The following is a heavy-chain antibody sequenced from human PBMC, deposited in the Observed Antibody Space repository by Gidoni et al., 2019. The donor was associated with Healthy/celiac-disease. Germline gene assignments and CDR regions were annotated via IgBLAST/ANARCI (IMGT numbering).Heavy chain of an antibody. J-gene: IGHJ6*02. CDR2: IYYSGST. V-gene: IGHV4-39*07. CDR3: ARDQRGDSSSWYNNYYYGMDV. Sequence: QLQLQESGPGLVKLSETLSPTCTVSGGSISSTSYYWGWIRQPPGKGLEWIGSIYYSGSTYYNPSLKSRVTISVETSKNQFSLKLSSVTAADTAVYYCARDQRGDSSSWYNNYYYGMDVWGQGTTVTVSS. D-gene: IGHD6-13*01. CDR1: GGSISSTSYY.